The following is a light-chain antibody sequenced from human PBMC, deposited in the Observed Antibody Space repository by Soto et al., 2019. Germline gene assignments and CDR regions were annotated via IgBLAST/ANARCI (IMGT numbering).Light chain of an antibody. V-gene: IGLV1-40*01. Sequence: QLVLTQPPSVSGAPGQKVTISCTRSSSNIGAAYDVHWYQHLPGTAPKLLIYGNNNRPSGVPDRFSGSKSGTSASLAITGLQAEDEADYYCQSYDSSLSGGVFGGGTQLTVL. J-gene: IGLJ3*02. CDR1: SSNIGAAYD. CDR3: QSYDSSLSGGV. CDR2: GNN.